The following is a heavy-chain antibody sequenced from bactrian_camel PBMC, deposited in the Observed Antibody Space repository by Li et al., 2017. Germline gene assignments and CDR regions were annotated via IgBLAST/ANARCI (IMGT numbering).Heavy chain of an antibody. D-gene: IGHD2*01. CDR3: AACLGPPYRY. CDR1: RYTYKRNC. J-gene: IGHJ4*01. CDR2: IDSAGTT. V-gene: IGHV3S53*01. Sequence: HVQLVESGGGSVQAGGSLTLSCAAGRYTYKRNCIGWFRQSLGKGPEGVATIDSAGTTTYADSVRGRFSISLDTAKNTVFLQMNSLKPEDTATYYCAACLGPPYRYWGQGTQVTVS.